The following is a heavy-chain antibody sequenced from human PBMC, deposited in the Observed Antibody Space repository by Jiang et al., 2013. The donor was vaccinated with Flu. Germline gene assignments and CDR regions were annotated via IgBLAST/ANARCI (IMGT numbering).Heavy chain of an antibody. V-gene: IGHV5-51*03. D-gene: IGHD4-11*01. CDR3: ARRLYSLSTVHTPWFDP. CDR2: IHPGDSGT. J-gene: IGHJ5*02. Sequence: GAEVKKPGESLKISCEGFGSDFTDYWVGWVRQMPGKGLEWVAIIHPGDSGTRHYSASFQGRVTISADRSIRAIYLQWSSLQASDTAMYYCARRLYSLSTVHTPWFDPWGQGTLVTVSS. CDR1: GSDFTDYW.